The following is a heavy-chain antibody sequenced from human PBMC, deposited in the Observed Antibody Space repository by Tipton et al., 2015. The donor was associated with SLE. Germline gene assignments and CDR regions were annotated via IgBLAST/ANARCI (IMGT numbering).Heavy chain of an antibody. J-gene: IGHJ4*02. CDR1: GGSISSSNW. CDR2: IYHSGST. D-gene: IGHD5-18*01. CDR3: ARVPGYSSSRYFDY. V-gene: IGHV4-4*02. Sequence: TLSLTCAVSGGSISSSNWWSWVRQPPGKGLEWIGEIYHSGSTNYNPSLKSRVTISVDKSKNQFSLKLSSVTAADTAVYYCARVPGYSSSRYFDYWGQGTLVTVSS.